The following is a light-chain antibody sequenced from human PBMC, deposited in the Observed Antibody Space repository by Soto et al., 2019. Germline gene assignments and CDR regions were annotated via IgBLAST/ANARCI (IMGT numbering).Light chain of an antibody. Sequence: DIQMTQSPSTLSASVGDRVTITCRASQSISSGLAWYQQKPGKAPKLLIYKASSLESGVPSRFSGSGSGTEVTLTISSLQPDDFATYYCQQYNSPMYTFGQGTKLQIK. J-gene: IGKJ2*01. CDR2: KAS. V-gene: IGKV1-5*03. CDR3: QQYNSPMYT. CDR1: QSISSG.